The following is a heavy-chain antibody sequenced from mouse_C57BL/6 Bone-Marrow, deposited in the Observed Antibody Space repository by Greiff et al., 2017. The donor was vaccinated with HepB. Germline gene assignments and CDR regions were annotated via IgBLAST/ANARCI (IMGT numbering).Heavy chain of an antibody. CDR2: IYPRSGNT. CDR1: GYTFTSYG. V-gene: IGHV1-81*01. CDR3: ARRGQLPAWFAY. J-gene: IGHJ3*01. D-gene: IGHD2-1*01. Sequence: VQLVESGAELARPGASVKLSCKASGYTFTSYGISWVKQRTGQGLEWIGEIYPRSGNTYYNEKFKGKATLTADKSSSTAYMELRSLTSEDSAVYFCARRGQLPAWFAYWGQGTLVTVSA.